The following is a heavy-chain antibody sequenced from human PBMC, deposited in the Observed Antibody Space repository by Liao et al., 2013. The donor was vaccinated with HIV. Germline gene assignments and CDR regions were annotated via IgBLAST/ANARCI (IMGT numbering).Heavy chain of an antibody. J-gene: IGHJ6*03. CDR3: ARVGMTTITGYYYYIDV. D-gene: IGHD5-24*01. CDR2: MSTSGSA. CDR1: GDSMNSGSFY. V-gene: IGHV4-61*02. Sequence: QVQLQESVPGLVKPSRTLSLTCTVTGDSMNSGSFYWSWIRQSAGKGLEWIGRMSTSGSANYSPSLKGRVTISVDTSKNHFSLRLSSVTAADTAVYYCARVGMTTITGYYYYIDVWGKGTTVTVSS.